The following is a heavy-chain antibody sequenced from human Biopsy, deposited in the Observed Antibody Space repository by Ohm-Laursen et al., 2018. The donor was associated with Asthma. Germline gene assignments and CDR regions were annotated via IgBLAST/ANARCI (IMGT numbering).Heavy chain of an antibody. CDR2: ISKGASTQ. D-gene: IGHD1-1*01. V-gene: IGHV3-30*01. CDR1: GFSFSNFA. J-gene: IGHJ3*02. CDR3: VRDGTDDAFDI. Sequence: SLRLSCAAFGFSFSNFAIHWVRQAPGKGLEWVGVISKGASTQDYADSVKGRFTMARDDSKNTLDLQMNSLREEDTAVYYCVRDGTDDAFDIWGQGTVVSVSS.